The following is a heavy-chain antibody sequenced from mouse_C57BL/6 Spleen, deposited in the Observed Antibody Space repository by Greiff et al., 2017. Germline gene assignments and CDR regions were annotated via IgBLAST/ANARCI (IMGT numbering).Heavy chain of an antibody. V-gene: IGHV3-6*01. Sequence: EVKLVESGPGLVKPSQSLSLTCSVTGYSITSGYYWNWIRQLPGNQLEWMGYISYDGSNNYNPTLKNRIPITRDTAKNQFFLDLNSVTTEDTATYCCARGAGAMDYWGQGTSVTVSS. CDR3: ARGAGAMDY. J-gene: IGHJ4*01. CDR2: ISYDGSN. CDR1: GYSITSGYY.